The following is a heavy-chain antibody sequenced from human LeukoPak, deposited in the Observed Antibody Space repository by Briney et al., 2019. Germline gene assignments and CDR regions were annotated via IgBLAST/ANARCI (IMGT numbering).Heavy chain of an antibody. Sequence: SETLSLTCAASGGSISSYYWSWIRQPPGKGLEWIGYIYYSGSTNYNPSLKSRVTISVATSKNQFSLKLSSVTAADTAVYYCGSSGSFPPYYFVYWGQGNLVTVSS. CDR2: IYYSGST. D-gene: IGHD1-26*01. V-gene: IGHV4-59*08. CDR1: GGSISSYY. CDR3: GSSGSFPPYYFVY. J-gene: IGHJ4*02.